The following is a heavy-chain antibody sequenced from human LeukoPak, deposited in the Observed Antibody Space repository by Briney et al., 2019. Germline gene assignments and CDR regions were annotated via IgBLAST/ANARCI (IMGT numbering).Heavy chain of an antibody. CDR3: ARGASGNWLTMGV. Sequence: GESLKISCKGSGYSFTTYYIAWVRQMPGKGLEWMGIIYPGDSDTRYSPSFQGQVTISADKSIATAYLKWSSLKASDTAIYYCARGASGNWLTMGVWGQGTTVSVSS. CDR1: GYSFTTYY. D-gene: IGHD4-23*01. J-gene: IGHJ6*02. CDR2: IYPGDSDT. V-gene: IGHV5-51*01.